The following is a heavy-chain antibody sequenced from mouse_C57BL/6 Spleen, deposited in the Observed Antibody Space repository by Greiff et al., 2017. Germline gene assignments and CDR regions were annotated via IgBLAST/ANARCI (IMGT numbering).Heavy chain of an antibody. CDR1: GFTFSDYY. CDR2: INYDGSST. CDR3: ARDLGYYGSSYGWYFDV. Sequence: EVKLVESEGGLVQPGSSMKLSCTASGFTFSDYYLAWVRQVPEKGLEWVANINYDGSSTYYLDSLKSRFIISRDNAKNILYLQMSSLKAEEPATYYCARDLGYYGSSYGWYFDVWGTWTTVTGSS. D-gene: IGHD1-1*01. J-gene: IGHJ1*03. V-gene: IGHV5-16*01.